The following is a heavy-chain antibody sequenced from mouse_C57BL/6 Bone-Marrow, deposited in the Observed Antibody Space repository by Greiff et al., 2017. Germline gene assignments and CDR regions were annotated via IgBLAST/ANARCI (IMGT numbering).Heavy chain of an antibody. CDR2: INPYNGGT. V-gene: IGHV1-19*01. J-gene: IGHJ2*01. D-gene: IGHD2-2*01. CDR3: ALWVTTDFDY. CDR1: GYTFTDYY. Sequence: EVQLQQSGPVLVKPGASVKMSCKASGYTFTDYYMNWVKQSHGKSLEWIGVINPYNGGTSYNQKFKGKATLTVDKSSSTAYMELNSLTSEDSAVYYCALWVTTDFDYWVQGTTLTVSS.